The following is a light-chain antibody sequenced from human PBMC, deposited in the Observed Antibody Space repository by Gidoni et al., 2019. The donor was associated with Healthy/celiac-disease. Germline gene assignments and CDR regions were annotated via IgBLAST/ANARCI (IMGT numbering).Light chain of an antibody. Sequence: QSVLTHPPSPSGTPGHTVTISCSGSSSNIGSNYVYWYQQLPGTAPKLLIYRNNQRPSGVPDRVSGSKSGTSASLASSGLRAEDEADYYGAAWDDSLSGWVIGGGTKLTVL. CDR2: RNN. J-gene: IGLJ3*02. CDR3: AAWDDSLSGWV. CDR1: SSNIGSNY. V-gene: IGLV1-47*01.